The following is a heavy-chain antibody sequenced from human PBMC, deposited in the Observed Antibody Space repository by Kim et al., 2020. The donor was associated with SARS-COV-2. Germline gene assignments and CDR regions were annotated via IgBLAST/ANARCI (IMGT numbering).Heavy chain of an antibody. D-gene: IGHD3-22*01. CDR2: ISYDGSNK. V-gene: IGHV3-30*18. CDR3: AKDQDSSGYYFKGIDY. J-gene: IGHJ4*02. Sequence: GGSLRLSCAASGFTFSSYGMHWVRQAPGKGLEWVAVISYDGSNKYYADSVKGRFTISRDNSKNTLYLQMNSLRAEDTAVYYCAKDQDSSGYYFKGIDYWGQGTLVTVSS. CDR1: GFTFSSYG.